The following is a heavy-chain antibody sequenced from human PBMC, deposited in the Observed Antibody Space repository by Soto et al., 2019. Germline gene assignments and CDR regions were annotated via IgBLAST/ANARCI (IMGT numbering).Heavy chain of an antibody. CDR2: IYYSGST. V-gene: IGHV4-39*01. CDR3: ARRFLEWLPYYYYYGMDV. Sequence: QLQLQESGPGLVKPSETLSLTCTVSGGSISSSSYYWGWIRQPPGKGLEWIGSIYYSGSTYYNPSLKSRVTISVDTSKNQFSLKLSSVTAADTAVYYCARRFLEWLPYYYYYGMDVWGQGTTVTVSS. D-gene: IGHD3-3*01. J-gene: IGHJ6*02. CDR1: GGSISSSSYY.